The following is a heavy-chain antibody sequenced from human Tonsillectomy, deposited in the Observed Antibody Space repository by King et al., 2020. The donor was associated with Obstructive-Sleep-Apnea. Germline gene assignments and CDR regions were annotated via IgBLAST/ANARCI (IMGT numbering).Heavy chain of an antibody. J-gene: IGHJ6*02. D-gene: IGHD3-9*01. Sequence: QVQLVESGAEVKKPGSSVKVSCKASGGTFSSYAISWVRQAPGQGLEWMGGIIPIFGTANYAQKFQGRVTITADESTSTAYMELSSLRSEDTAVYYCARPLVPYDILTGYYRYYYYYGMDVWGQGTTVTVSS. V-gene: IGHV1-69*01. CDR2: IIPIFGTA. CDR1: GGTFSSYA. CDR3: ARPLVPYDILTGYYRYYYYYGMDV.